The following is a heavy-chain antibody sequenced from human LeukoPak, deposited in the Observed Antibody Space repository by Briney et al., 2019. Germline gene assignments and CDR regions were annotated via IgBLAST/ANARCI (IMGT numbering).Heavy chain of an antibody. CDR2: INPTSGGT. CDR1: GYTFTGYY. V-gene: IGHV1-2*02. D-gene: IGHD2-21*02. CDR3: ARVYCGGDCYYDAFDI. Sequence: ASVKVSCKASGYTFTGYYMHWVRQAPGQGLEWMGWINPTSGGTNYTQKFQGRVTMTRDTSISTAYLELSRLRSDDTAVYYCARVYCGGDCYYDAFDIWGQGTMVTASS. J-gene: IGHJ3*02.